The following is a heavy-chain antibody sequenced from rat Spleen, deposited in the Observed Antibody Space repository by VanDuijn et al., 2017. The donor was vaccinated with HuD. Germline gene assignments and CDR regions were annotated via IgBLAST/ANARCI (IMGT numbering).Heavy chain of an antibody. D-gene: IGHD1-10*01. CDR3: ARWTTYFDY. CDR2: ISYSGST. CDR1: GYSITSNY. V-gene: IGHV3-1*01. J-gene: IGHJ2*01. Sequence: EVQLQESGPGLVKPSQSLCLTCSVTGYSITSNYRWNWIRQFPGNKMAWMGYISYSGSTNYNPSLKSRISITRDTSKNQFFLQLNSVTTEDTATYYCARWTTYFDYWGQGVMVTVSS.